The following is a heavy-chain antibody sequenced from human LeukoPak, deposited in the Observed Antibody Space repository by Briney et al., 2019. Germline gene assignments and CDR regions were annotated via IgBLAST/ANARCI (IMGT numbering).Heavy chain of an antibody. Sequence: TGGSLRLSCAASGFTFSSYEMNWLRQAPGKGLEWVSYISSSGSTIYYADSVKGRFTISRDNAKKSLYLQMNSLRAEDTAVYYCARDGGYCSGGSCFWFADYWGQGTLVTVSS. CDR3: ARDGGYCSGGSCFWFADY. J-gene: IGHJ4*02. CDR1: GFTFSSYE. D-gene: IGHD2-15*01. CDR2: ISSSGSTI. V-gene: IGHV3-48*03.